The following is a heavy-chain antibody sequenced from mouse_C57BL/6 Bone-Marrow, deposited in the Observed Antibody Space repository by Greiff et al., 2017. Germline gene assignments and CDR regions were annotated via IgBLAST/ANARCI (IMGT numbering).Heavy chain of an antibody. D-gene: IGHD1-1*01. CDR1: GFSLSTFGMG. J-gene: IGHJ2*01. CDR3: ARGTYYDDSSRFDY. Sequence: QVQLQESGPGILQPSPTLSLSCSFSGFSLSTFGMGVGWIRPPSGKGLEWLAHIWWDDDKYYKPALKSQLTITKNTSKNQVFLKIAHVDTADTATYDWARGTYYDDSSRFDYWGQGTTLTVSS. V-gene: IGHV8-8*01. CDR2: IWWDDDK.